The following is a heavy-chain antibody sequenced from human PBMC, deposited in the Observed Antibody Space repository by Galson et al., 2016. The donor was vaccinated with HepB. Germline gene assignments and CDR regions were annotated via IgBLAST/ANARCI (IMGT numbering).Heavy chain of an antibody. CDR1: GYSISSGYY. Sequence: ETLSLTCTVSGYSISSGYYWGWIRQPPGKGLEWIGSIYHSGNTYYNPSLKSRVTISVDTSKNQFSLRLSSVTAADTAVYSWARFKITVIVVVIHYYFDYWGQGTLVTVSS. V-gene: IGHV4-38-2*02. CDR2: IYHSGNT. CDR3: ARFKITVIVVVIHYYFDY. D-gene: IGHD3-22*01. J-gene: IGHJ4*02.